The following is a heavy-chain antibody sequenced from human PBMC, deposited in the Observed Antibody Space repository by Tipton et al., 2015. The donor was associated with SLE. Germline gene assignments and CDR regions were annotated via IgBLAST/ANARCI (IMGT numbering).Heavy chain of an antibody. CDR1: GTSISNYY. V-gene: IGHV4-59*01. Sequence: TLSLTCSVSGTSISNYYWSWIRQPPGKGLEWIGYISYSGNTNYSPSLKSRVTISVDTSKKQLSLKLNSVNAADTAVYYCARGPRKLVPGSYYYYMDVWGKGTTVTVSS. D-gene: IGHD6-6*01. CDR2: ISYSGNT. J-gene: IGHJ6*03. CDR3: ARGPRKLVPGSYYYYMDV.